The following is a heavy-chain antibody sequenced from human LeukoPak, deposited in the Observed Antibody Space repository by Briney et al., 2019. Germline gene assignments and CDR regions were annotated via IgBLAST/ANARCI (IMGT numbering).Heavy chain of an antibody. V-gene: IGHV3-48*03. CDR2: ISSSGSTI. Sequence: QTGGSLRLSCAASGFTFSSYEMNWVRQAPGKGLEWVSYISSSGSTIYYADSVKGRFTISRDNAKNSLYLQMNSLRAEDTAVYYCASCSGGSAYRPYYFDYWGQGTLVTVSS. J-gene: IGHJ4*02. CDR3: ASCSGGSAYRPYYFDY. D-gene: IGHD2-15*01. CDR1: GFTFSSYE.